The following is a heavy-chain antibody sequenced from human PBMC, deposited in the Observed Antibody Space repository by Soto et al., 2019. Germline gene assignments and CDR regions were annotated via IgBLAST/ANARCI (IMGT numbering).Heavy chain of an antibody. CDR3: AREKRRITIFGVVTPSNWFDP. J-gene: IGHJ5*02. Sequence: ASVKVSCKASGYTFTSCDMNWVRRATGQGLEWMGWMNPNSGNTGYAQKFQGRVTMTRNTSISTVYMELSSLRSEDTAVYYCAREKRRITIFGVVTPSNWFDPWGQGTLVTVSS. D-gene: IGHD3-3*01. CDR2: MNPNSGNT. V-gene: IGHV1-8*01. CDR1: GYTFTSCD.